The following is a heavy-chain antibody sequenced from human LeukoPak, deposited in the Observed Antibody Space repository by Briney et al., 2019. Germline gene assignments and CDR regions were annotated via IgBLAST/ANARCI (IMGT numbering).Heavy chain of an antibody. Sequence: GGSLRLSCAGSGFTFSSYSMNWVRQAPGKGLEWVSSISSSSSYIYYADSVKGRFTTSRDNAKNSLYLQMNSLRAEDTAVYYCARDDNYYGSGSYYNRFDYWGREPWSPSPQ. CDR2: ISSSSSYI. D-gene: IGHD3-10*01. CDR1: GFTFSSYS. CDR3: ARDDNYYGSGSYYNRFDY. V-gene: IGHV3-21*01. J-gene: IGHJ4*02.